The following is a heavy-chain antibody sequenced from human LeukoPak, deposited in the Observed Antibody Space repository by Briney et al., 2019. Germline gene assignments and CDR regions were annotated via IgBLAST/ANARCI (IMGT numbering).Heavy chain of an antibody. CDR1: GGSISSSSYY. CDR2: IYYSGST. J-gene: IGHJ4*02. D-gene: IGHD3-22*01. V-gene: IGHV4-39*07. Sequence: SETLSLTCTVSGGSISSSSYYWGWIRQPPGKGLEWIGSIYYSGSTYCNPSLKSRVTISVDTSKNQFSLKLSSVTAADTAVYYCARVENMIVVDWGQGTLVTVSS. CDR3: ARVENMIVVD.